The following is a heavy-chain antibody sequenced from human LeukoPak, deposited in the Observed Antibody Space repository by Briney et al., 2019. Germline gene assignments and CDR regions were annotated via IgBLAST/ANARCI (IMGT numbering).Heavy chain of an antibody. CDR1: GYTFTGYY. CDR2: INPNSGGA. V-gene: IGHV1-2*02. CDR3: ARVSATVPTH. D-gene: IGHD4-17*01. J-gene: IGHJ4*02. Sequence: ASVKASCKASGYTFTGYYMHWVRQAPGQGLEWMGWINPNSGGAKYAQKFQGRVTMTRDTSINTAYMELSRLKSDDTAIYYCARVSATVPTHWGQGTLLTVSS.